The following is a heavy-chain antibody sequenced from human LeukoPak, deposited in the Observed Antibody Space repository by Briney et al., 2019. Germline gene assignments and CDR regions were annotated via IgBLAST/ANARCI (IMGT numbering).Heavy chain of an antibody. CDR3: AAGGGWDPSFGVVTHIDA. J-gene: IGHJ6*03. CDR1: GFTFSGYW. D-gene: IGHD3-3*01. V-gene: IGHV3-74*01. Sequence: GGSLRLSCATSGFTFSGYWMHWVRQGPEKGLELVSRIDNDGHGIIYADSVKGRFSTSRDNAKNTLYLQMNSLRVEDAAVYYCAAGGGWDPSFGVVTHIDAWGKGTTVVVS. CDR2: IDNDGHGI.